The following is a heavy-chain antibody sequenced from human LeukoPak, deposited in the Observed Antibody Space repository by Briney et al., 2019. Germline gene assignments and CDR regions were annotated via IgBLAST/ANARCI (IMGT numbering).Heavy chain of an antibody. CDR2: ISFDGSNK. J-gene: IGHJ4*02. V-gene: IGHV3-30*18. CDR1: GFTFSNYG. D-gene: IGHD5-24*01. Sequence: GTSLRLSCAASGFTFSNYGMHWVRQAPGKGLEWVSVISFDGSNKSYADSVKGRFTISRDNSKNTLYLQMNSLRGEDTAVYYCVKDLRVTDGYNFPLFDYWGQGTLVTVSS. CDR3: VKDLRVTDGYNFPLFDY.